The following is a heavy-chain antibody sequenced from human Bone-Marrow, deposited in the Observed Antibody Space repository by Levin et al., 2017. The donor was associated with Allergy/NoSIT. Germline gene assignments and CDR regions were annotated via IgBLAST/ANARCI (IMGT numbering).Heavy chain of an antibody. CDR1: GGSFSGYY. CDR3: ARSYPGASYYFDY. Sequence: PSETLSLTCAVYGGSFSGYYWSWIRQPPGKGLEWIGEINHSGSTNYNPSLKSRVTISVDTSKNQFSLKLSSVTAADTAVYYCARSYPGASYYFDYWGQGTLVTVSS. V-gene: IGHV4-34*01. CDR2: INHSGST. J-gene: IGHJ4*02. D-gene: IGHD5-18*01.